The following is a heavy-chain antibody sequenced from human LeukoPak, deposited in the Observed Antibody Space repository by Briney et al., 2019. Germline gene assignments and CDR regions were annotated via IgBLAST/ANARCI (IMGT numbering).Heavy chain of an antibody. D-gene: IGHD3-3*01. CDR2: IIPIFGTA. V-gene: IGHV1-69*13. CDR1: GGTFTSYA. CDR3: ARSLYDFWSGSSRYYYMDV. J-gene: IGHJ6*03. Sequence: ASVKVSCKASGGTFTSYAISWVRQAPGQGLEWMGGIIPIFGTANYAQKFQGRVTITADESTSTAYMELSSLRSEDTAVYYCARSLYDFWSGSSRYYYMDVWGKGTTVTVSS.